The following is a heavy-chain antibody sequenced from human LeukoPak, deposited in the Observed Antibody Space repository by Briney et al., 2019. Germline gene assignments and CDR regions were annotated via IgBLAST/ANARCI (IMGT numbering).Heavy chain of an antibody. CDR3: VGSVVVPAAVPRGWVWFDP. CDR2: IYTSGST. Sequence: SETLSLTCAVYGGSFSGYYWSWIRQPAGKGLEWIGRIYTSGSTNYNPSLKSRVTMSVDTSKNQFSLKLSSVTAADTAVYYCVGSVVVPAAVPRGWVWFDPWGQGTLVTVSS. D-gene: IGHD2-2*01. CDR1: GGSFSGYY. V-gene: IGHV4-59*10. J-gene: IGHJ5*02.